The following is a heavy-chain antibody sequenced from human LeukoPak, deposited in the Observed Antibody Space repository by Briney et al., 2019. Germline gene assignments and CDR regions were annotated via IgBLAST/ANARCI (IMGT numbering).Heavy chain of an antibody. J-gene: IGHJ4*02. CDR2: ISGSGAGT. D-gene: IGHD2-15*01. Sequence: PGGSLRLSCAASGFTFSSYATSWVRQAPGKGLEWASSISGSGAGTYSADSVKGRFTISRDNSKNTLYLQMNSLRAEDTAIYYCAKGVDVVVLVAASDYWGQGTLVTVTS. CDR1: GFTFSSYA. CDR3: AKGVDVVVLVAASDY. V-gene: IGHV3-23*01.